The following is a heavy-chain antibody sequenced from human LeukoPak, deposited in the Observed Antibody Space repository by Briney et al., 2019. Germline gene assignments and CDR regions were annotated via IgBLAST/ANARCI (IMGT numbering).Heavy chain of an antibody. CDR2: ISGRGGDT. V-gene: IGHV3-23*01. Sequence: GGSLKLSCAASGFTFSSYSMNWVRQAPGKGLEWVAAISGRGGDTFYADSVKGRFTFSRDNSKNTMFLQMNSLRAEDTALYYCAKEARDILTHYYWGSQFDYWGQGTLVIVSS. J-gene: IGHJ4*02. CDR1: GFTFSSYS. CDR3: AKEARDILTHYYWGSQFDY. D-gene: IGHD3-9*01.